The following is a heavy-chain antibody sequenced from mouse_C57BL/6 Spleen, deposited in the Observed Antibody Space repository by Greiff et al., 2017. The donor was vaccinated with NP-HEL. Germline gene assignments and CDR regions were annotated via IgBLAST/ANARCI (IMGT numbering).Heavy chain of an antibody. Sequence: VKLVESGPELVKPGASVKLSCKASGYTFTSYDINWVKQRPGQGLEWSGWIYPRDGSTKYNDKFKGKATLTVDTSTSTAYVERHSLTSEDAAVYFCARGGLRRGVFDYWGQGTTLTVSS. CDR1: GYTFTSYD. CDR2: IYPRDGST. V-gene: IGHV1-85*01. D-gene: IGHD2-2*01. CDR3: ARGGLRRGVFDY. J-gene: IGHJ2*01.